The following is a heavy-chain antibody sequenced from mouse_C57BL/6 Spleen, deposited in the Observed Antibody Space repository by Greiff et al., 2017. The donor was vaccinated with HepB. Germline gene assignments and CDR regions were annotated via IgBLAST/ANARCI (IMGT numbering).Heavy chain of an antibody. D-gene: IGHD1-1*01. CDR1: GFNIKDDY. CDR2: IDPENGDT. J-gene: IGHJ3*01. V-gene: IGHV14-4*01. Sequence: EVQLQQSGAELVRPGASVKLSCTASGFNIKDDYMHWVKQRPEQGLEWIGWIDPENGDTEYASKFQGKATITADTSSNTAYLQLSSLTSEDTAVYYCTTSRSYPAWFAYWGQGTLVTVSA. CDR3: TTSRSYPAWFAY.